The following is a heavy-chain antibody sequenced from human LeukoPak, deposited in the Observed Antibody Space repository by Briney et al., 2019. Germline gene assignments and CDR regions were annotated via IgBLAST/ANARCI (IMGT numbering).Heavy chain of an antibody. CDR3: AKEMGPGGVNYDYVWGSSSLRYYGMDV. CDR2: ISWDGGST. CDR1: GFTFDDYA. J-gene: IGHJ6*02. V-gene: IGHV3-43D*03. D-gene: IGHD3-16*01. Sequence: GGSLRLSCAASGFTFDDYAMHWVRQAPGKGLEWVSLISWDGGSTYYADSVKGRFIISRDNSKNSLYLQMNSLRAEDTALYYCAKEMGPGGVNYDYVWGSSSLRYYGMDVWGQGTTVTVSS.